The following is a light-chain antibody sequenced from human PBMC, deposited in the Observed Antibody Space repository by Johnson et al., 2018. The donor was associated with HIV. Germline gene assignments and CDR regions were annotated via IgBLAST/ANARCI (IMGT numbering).Light chain of an antibody. CDR3: GPWDSRLMAYV. J-gene: IGLJ1*01. CDR2: ENN. Sequence: QSVLTQPPSVSAAPGQKVTISCSGSSSNIGNNYVSWYQQLPGTAPKLLIYENNKRPSGIPDRFSGSKSGTSATLGITGLQTGDEADYYCGPWDSRLMAYVFGTGTKVTVL. CDR1: SSNIGNNY. V-gene: IGLV1-51*02.